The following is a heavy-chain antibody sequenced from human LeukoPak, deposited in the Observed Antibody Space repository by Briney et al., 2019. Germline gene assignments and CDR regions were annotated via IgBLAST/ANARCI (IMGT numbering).Heavy chain of an antibody. V-gene: IGHV3-7*01. D-gene: IGHD6-13*01. CDR1: GFNFRRYN. Sequence: GGSLRLSCITSGFNFRRYNMAWVRQAPGKGLEWLATFAWDESAIEYTDSVRGRFTISRDNAKNSVHLQMTGLRAEDTAVYFCVTEYWYRLDYWGQGLLVTVSS. J-gene: IGHJ4*02. CDR2: FAWDESAI. CDR3: VTEYWYRLDY.